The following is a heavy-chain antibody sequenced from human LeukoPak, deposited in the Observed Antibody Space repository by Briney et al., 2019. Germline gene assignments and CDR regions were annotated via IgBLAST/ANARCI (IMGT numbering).Heavy chain of an antibody. J-gene: IGHJ5*02. CDR1: GGSISSYY. CDR3: ARGLYDFWSGYFPKCWFDP. V-gene: IGHV4-59*01. CDR2: IYYSGST. Sequence: PSETLSLTCTVSGGSISSYYWSWIRQPPGKGLEGIGYIYYSGSTNYNPSLKSRVTISVDTSKNQFSLKLSSVTAADTAVYYCARGLYDFWSGYFPKCWFDPWGQGTLVTVSS. D-gene: IGHD3-3*01.